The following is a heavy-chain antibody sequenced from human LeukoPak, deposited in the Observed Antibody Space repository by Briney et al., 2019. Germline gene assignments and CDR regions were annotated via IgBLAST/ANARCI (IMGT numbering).Heavy chain of an antibody. CDR3: ARDISDFWSGEPPRWAVDY. CDR2: ISSSSSYI. J-gene: IGHJ4*02. V-gene: IGHV3-21*01. D-gene: IGHD3-3*01. CDR1: GFTFSSYS. Sequence: GGSLRLSCAASGFTFSSYSMNWVRQAPGKGLEWVSSISSSSSYIYYADSVKGRFTISRDNAKNSLYRQMNSLRAEDTAVYYCARDISDFWSGEPPRWAVDYWGQGTLVTVSS.